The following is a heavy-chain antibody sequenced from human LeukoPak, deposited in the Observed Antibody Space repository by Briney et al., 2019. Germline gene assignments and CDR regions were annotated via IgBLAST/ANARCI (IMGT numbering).Heavy chain of an antibody. CDR1: GFTFSSYE. J-gene: IGHJ4*02. D-gene: IGHD4-23*01. V-gene: IGHV3-48*03. Sequence: GGSLRLSCAVSGFTFSSYEMHWVRQAPGKGLEWVSYISSSGSTIYYADSVKGRFTISRDNAKNSLYLQMNSLRAEDTAVYYCARDYGGSSPFDYWGQGTLVTVSS. CDR2: ISSSGSTI. CDR3: ARDYGGSSPFDY.